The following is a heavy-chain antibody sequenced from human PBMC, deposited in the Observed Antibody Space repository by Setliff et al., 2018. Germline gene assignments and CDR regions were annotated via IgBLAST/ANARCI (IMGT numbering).Heavy chain of an antibody. CDR3: ARRLAAAGRGDNWFDP. CDR2: IYYSGST. D-gene: IGHD6-13*01. Sequence: PSETLSLTCTVSGGSISSSSYYWGWRRQPPGKGLEWIGSIYYSGSTYYNPSLKSRVTISVDTSKNQFSLKLSSVTAADTAVYYCARRLAAAGRGDNWFDPWGQGTLVTVS. CDR1: GGSISSSSYY. V-gene: IGHV4-39*01. J-gene: IGHJ5*02.